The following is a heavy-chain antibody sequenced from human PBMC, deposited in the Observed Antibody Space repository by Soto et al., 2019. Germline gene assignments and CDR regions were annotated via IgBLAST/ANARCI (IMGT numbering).Heavy chain of an antibody. J-gene: IGHJ5*02. CDR1: GGTFSSYA. CDR3: ASSVVYYDSSGYFPSGNWFDL. V-gene: IGHV1-69*13. Sequence: SVKVSCKASGGTFSSYAISWVRQAPGQGLEWMGGIIPIFGTANYAQKFQGRVTITADESTSTAYMELSSLRSEDTAVYYCASSVVYYDSSGYFPSGNWFDLWGQGTLVT. D-gene: IGHD3-22*01. CDR2: IIPIFGTA.